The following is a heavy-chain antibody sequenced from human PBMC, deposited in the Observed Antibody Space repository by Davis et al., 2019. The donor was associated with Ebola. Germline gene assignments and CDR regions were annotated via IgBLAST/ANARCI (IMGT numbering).Heavy chain of an antibody. CDR2: INTRGDAR. J-gene: IGHJ4*02. Sequence: PGGSLRLSCVTSGSTFTSYSFNWIRQTPGKGLEWIAHINTRGDARVYADSVRGRFTISRDDAANSLSLQMDSLKHEDTAVYYCVRDYLFAFDSWGQGTPVTVSS. V-gene: IGHV3-48*02. D-gene: IGHD3-10*02. CDR3: VRDYLFAFDS. CDR1: GSTFTSYS.